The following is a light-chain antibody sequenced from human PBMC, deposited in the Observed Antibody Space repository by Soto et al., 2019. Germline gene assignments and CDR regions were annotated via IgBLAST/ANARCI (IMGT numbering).Light chain of an antibody. Sequence: DIQMTQSPSSVSASVGDRVTITCRASQGISTSLDWFQQKPGKAPKLLIYPASTLQDDVPSRFSGSGSGTDFTLTISSLQPEDFATYFCQQTTSFPLTFGPGTKVDFK. J-gene: IGKJ3*01. CDR3: QQTTSFPLT. V-gene: IGKV1-12*01. CDR1: QGISTS. CDR2: PAS.